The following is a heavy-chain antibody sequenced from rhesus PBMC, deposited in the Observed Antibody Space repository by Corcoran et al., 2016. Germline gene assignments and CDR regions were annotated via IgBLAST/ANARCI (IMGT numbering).Heavy chain of an antibody. J-gene: IGHJ4*01. D-gene: IGHD4-23*01. CDR1: GGSISDSYY. V-gene: IGHV4-106*01. Sequence: QVQLQESGPGLVKPSETLSLTCAVSGGSISDSYYWSWIRQPPGKGLELIGYIYGSGGSTYYNPSLKSQVIISTATSQNQFSLKLSSVTAADTAGYYCARGSMNTVTRFDYWGRGVLVTVSS. CDR3: ARGSMNTVTRFDY. CDR2: IYGSGGST.